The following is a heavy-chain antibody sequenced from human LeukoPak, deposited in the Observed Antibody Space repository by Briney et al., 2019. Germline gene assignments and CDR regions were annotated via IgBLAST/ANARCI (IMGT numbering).Heavy chain of an antibody. CDR3: AREWQGGIAAAGTRIEGDY. CDR1: GFSVSGYW. J-gene: IGHJ4*02. CDR2: IKQDGSEK. V-gene: IGHV3-7*01. Sequence: GGSLRLSCAVSGFSVSGYWMTWVRQAPGKGLEWVANIKQDGSEKNYVDSVKGRFTISRDNAENSLFLQVNSLRVEDTAVYYCAREWQGGIAAAGTRIEGDYWGQGTLVAVSS. D-gene: IGHD6-13*01.